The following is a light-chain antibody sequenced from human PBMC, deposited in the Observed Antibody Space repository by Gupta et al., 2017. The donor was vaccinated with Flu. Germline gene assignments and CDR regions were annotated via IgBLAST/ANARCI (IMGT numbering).Light chain of an antibody. CDR3: SSYTSTTTFFV. CDR1: SSDVGSSNY. Sequence: ASVSGCPGDSITISCTGTSSDVGSSNYVSWYQQHPGKAPKLLIYDVTNRPSGVSSRFSGSKTGNTASLTISGLQAEDETDYYCSSYTSTTTFFVFGAGTRVTVL. J-gene: IGLJ1*01. CDR2: DVT. V-gene: IGLV2-14*01.